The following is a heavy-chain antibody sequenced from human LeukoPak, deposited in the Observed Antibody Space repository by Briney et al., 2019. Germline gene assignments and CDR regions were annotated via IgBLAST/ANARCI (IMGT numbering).Heavy chain of an antibody. V-gene: IGHV3-7*01. Sequence: PGGSLRLSCAASGFTFSSYAMSWVRQAPGKGLEWVANIKQDGSEKYYVDSVKGRFTISRDNAKNSLYLQMNSLRAEDTAVYYCARHAGAGKGILTGFGENYYYYGMDVWGQGTTVTVSS. CDR1: GFTFSSYA. CDR2: IKQDGSEK. J-gene: IGHJ6*02. CDR3: ARHAGAGKGILTGFGENYYYYGMDV. D-gene: IGHD3-9*01.